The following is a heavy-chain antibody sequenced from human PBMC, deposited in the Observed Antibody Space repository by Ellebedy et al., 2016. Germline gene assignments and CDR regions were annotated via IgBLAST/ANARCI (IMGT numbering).Heavy chain of an antibody. J-gene: IGHJ4*02. CDR2: SRNKINRYST. CDR1: GFTFSDHY. D-gene: IGHD3-10*01. Sequence: GGSLRLSCAASGFTFSDHYLDWVRQAPGKGLEWVGRSRNKINRYSTEYAASVKGRFTFSRDDSRNSLYLQMNSLKTEDSAVYYCVRAVAYRGIDYWGQGTLVSVSS. V-gene: IGHV3-72*01. CDR3: VRAVAYRGIDY.